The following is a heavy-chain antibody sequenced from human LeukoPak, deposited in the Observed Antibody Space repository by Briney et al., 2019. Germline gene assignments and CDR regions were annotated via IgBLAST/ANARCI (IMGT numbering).Heavy chain of an antibody. J-gene: IGHJ4*02. CDR1: GFTFSSYA. Sequence: GGCLRLSSAASGFTFSSYAMHWVRQAPGKGLEWVAVISYDGSNKYYADSVKGRFTISRDNSKNTLYLQMNSLRAEDTAVYYCARDPYSRGWYDYWGQGTLVTVSS. V-gene: IGHV3-30*04. CDR3: ARDPYSRGWYDY. CDR2: ISYDGSNK. D-gene: IGHD6-19*01.